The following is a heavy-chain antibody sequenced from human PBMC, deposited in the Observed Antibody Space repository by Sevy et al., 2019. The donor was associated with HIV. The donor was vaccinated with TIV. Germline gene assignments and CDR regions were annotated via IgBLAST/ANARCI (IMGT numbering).Heavy chain of an antibody. CDR1: GYTFTSYG. CDR3: ARVLTVVTPWWFDP. Sequence: ASVKVSCKASGYTFTSYGISWVRQAPGQGLEWMGWISAYNGNTNYAQKLQGRVTMTTDTSTSTAYMELRSLRSDDTAVYYCARVLTVVTPWWFDPWGQGTLVTFSS. D-gene: IGHD2-21*02. V-gene: IGHV1-18*01. CDR2: ISAYNGNT. J-gene: IGHJ5*02.